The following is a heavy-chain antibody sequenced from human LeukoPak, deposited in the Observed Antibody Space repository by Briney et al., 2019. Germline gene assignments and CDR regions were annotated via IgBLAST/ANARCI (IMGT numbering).Heavy chain of an antibody. CDR2: MNPNSGNT. CDR1: GYTFTSYD. V-gene: IGHV1-8*01. CDR3: ARARENYYDSSGYYYYFGYSS. Sequence: ASVKVSCKASGYTFTSYDINWVRQATGQGLEWMGWMNPNSGNTGYAQKFQGRVTMTGNTSISTAYMELSSLRSEDTAVYYCARARENYYDSSGYYYYFGYSSWGQGTMVTVSS. D-gene: IGHD3-22*01. J-gene: IGHJ3*01.